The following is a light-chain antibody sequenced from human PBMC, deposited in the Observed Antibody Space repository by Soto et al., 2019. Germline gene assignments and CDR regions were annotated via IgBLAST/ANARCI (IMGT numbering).Light chain of an antibody. CDR2: DVS. J-gene: IGLJ1*01. CDR1: SSVVGGYNY. V-gene: IGLV2-14*01. CDR3: SSYTSSSTYV. Sequence: QSVVAQPAPVSGSPGQSITLSCTGNSSVVGGYNYVSWYQQHPGKAPKLMIYDVSNRPSGVSNRFSGSKSGNTASLTISGLQAEDEADYYCSSYTSSSTYVFGTGTKVTVL.